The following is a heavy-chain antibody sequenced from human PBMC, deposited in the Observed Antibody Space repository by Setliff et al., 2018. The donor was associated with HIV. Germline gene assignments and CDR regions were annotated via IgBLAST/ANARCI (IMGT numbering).Heavy chain of an antibody. Sequence: SETLSLTCAVYGGSFVDYYWTWIRQPPGKGLEWIGEINHSGSSNYNPSLKSRVTISADTSKNQFSLKLTSVTAADTAVYFCVGVPSYYGTGTLWVWGKGITVTVSS. CDR3: VGVPSYYGTGTLWV. V-gene: IGHV4-34*01. J-gene: IGHJ6*04. CDR1: GGSFVDYY. D-gene: IGHD3-10*01. CDR2: INHSGSS.